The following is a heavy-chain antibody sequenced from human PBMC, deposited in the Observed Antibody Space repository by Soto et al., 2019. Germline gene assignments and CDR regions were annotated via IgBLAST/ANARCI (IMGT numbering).Heavy chain of an antibody. CDR1: GGSVTSGTYY. CDR3: ARYRTEGTGFDY. D-gene: IGHD1-1*01. J-gene: IGHJ4*02. V-gene: IGHV4-61*01. CDR2: ISYSGST. Sequence: PSETLSLTCTVSGGSVTSGTYYWSWIRQPPGKGLEWIGYISYSGSTNYNSSLKSRVTIPKDTSENQFSLKLSSVTAADTAVYYCARYRTEGTGFDYWGQGTLVTVSS.